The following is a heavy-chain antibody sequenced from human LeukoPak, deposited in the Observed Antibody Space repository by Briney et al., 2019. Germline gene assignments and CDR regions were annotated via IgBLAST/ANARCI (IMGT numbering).Heavy chain of an antibody. D-gene: IGHD4-17*01. Sequence: QPGRSLRLSCTVSGFTFGDYAMNWVRQAPGKGLEWVGFIRSKAFGGTTEYAASVKGRFTISRDDSRYIAYLQMNSLKTEDTAVYYCTGTVTTTPYGVWGQGTTVTVSS. J-gene: IGHJ6*02. CDR2: IRSKAFGGTT. CDR3: TGTVTTTPYGV. V-gene: IGHV3-49*04. CDR1: GFTFGDYA.